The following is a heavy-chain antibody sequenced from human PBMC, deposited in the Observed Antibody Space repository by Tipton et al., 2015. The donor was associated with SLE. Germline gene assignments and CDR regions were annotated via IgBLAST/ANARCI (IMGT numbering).Heavy chain of an antibody. CDR3: ARDGTRVGAFDI. D-gene: IGHD1-26*01. CDR1: GYTFTSYY. Sequence: QLVQSGPEVKKPGASVKVSCKASGYTFTSYYMHWVRQAPGQGLEWMGIINPSGGSTSYAQKFQGRVTMTTATSTTTAYMELRSLRSDDTAVYYCARDGTRVGAFDIWGQGTMVTVSS. V-gene: IGHV1-46*01. J-gene: IGHJ3*02. CDR2: INPSGGST.